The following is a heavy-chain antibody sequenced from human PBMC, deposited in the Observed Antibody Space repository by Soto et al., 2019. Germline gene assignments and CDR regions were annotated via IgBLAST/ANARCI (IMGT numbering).Heavy chain of an antibody. CDR1: GFTFSSYS. V-gene: IGHV3-21*01. CDR3: ARDSTYHYYFDY. Sequence: GGSLRLSCAASGFTFSSYSMNWVRQAPGKGLEWVSSISSSSSYIYYADSVKGRFTISRDNAKNSLYLQMNSLRAEDTAVYYCARDSTYHYYFDYWGQGTLVTVSS. J-gene: IGHJ4*02. D-gene: IGHD2-2*01. CDR2: ISSSSSYI.